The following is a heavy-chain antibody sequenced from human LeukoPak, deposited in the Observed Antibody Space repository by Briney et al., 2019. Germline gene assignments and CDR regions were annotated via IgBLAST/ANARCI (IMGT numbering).Heavy chain of an antibody. CDR1: GGTFSSYA. J-gene: IGHJ4*02. D-gene: IGHD3-22*01. V-gene: IGHV1-69*05. Sequence: SVKVSCKASGGTFSSYAISWVRQAPGQGLEWMGGIIPIFGTANYAQKFQGRVTITTDESTSTAYMELSGLRSEDTAVYYCARAKKYYYDSSGPTLDYWGQGTLVTVSS. CDR3: ARAKKYYYDSSGPTLDY. CDR2: IIPIFGTA.